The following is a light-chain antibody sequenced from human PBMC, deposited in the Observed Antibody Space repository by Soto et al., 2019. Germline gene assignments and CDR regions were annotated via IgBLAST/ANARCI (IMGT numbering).Light chain of an antibody. J-gene: IGKJ1*01. CDR1: QGVGTT. CDR3: QQYGT. CDR2: DAY. Sequence: EIVITQSPATLSVSPGERVTLSCRASQGVGTTLAWYRHQPGQSPRLLIYDAYIRATGVPARFSGSGSGTEFTLTISSLQPDDFAVYYCQQYGTFGQGTKVDIK. V-gene: IGKV3-15*01.